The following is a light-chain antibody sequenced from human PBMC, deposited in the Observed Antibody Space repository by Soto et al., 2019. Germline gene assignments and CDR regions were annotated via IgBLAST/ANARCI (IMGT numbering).Light chain of an antibody. V-gene: IGKV3-20*01. J-gene: IGKJ2*01. CDR2: VAS. CDR3: QQSGISFYT. Sequence: EIVLTQSPGTLSLSPGERATLSCRASQSVSSAYLAWYHQIPVQAPRLLIYVASSRATGIPDRFSGSGSGTDFTLTLSGLEPADFAVYYFQQSGISFYTLGQGTKME. CDR1: QSVSSAY.